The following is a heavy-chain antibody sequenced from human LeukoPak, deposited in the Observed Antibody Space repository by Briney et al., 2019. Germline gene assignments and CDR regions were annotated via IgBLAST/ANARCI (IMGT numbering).Heavy chain of an antibody. J-gene: IGHJ4*02. D-gene: IGHD5-12*01. CDR1: GFTVSSNS. Sequence: GGSLRLSCTVSGFTVSSNSMSWVRQAPGKGLEWVSFIYSDNTHYSDSVKGRFTISRDNSKNTLYLQMNSLRAEDTAVYYCAKAAGYSGSYWGQGTLVTVSS. CDR2: IYSDNT. CDR3: AKAAGYSGSY. V-gene: IGHV3-53*01.